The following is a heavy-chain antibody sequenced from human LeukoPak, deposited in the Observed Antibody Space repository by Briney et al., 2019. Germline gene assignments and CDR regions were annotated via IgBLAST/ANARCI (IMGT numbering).Heavy chain of an antibody. D-gene: IGHD2-15*01. CDR2: ITSGSSHI. J-gene: IGHJ4*02. V-gene: IGHV3-21*01. CDR1: GFNFNTYT. Sequence: GGSLRLSCAASGFNFNTYTMNWVRQAPGKGLEWISSITSGSSHIHYSDSVKGRFTVSRDNAKRSLYLQMHSLRAEDTAVYYCARATPDFDFWGQGTQVAASS. CDR3: ARATPDFDF.